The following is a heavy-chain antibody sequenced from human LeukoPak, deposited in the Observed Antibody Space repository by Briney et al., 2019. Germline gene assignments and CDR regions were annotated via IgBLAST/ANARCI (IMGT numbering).Heavy chain of an antibody. J-gene: IGHJ4*02. Sequence: EASVKVSCKASGYTFTGYYMHWVRQAPGQGLEWMGRINPNNGGTNYSQKFQGRVTITRDTSASTAYMELSSLRSEDTAVYYCARVVGSSGWFKFDYWGQGTLVTVPS. V-gene: IGHV1-2*06. CDR1: GYTFTGYY. D-gene: IGHD6-19*01. CDR2: INPNNGGT. CDR3: ARVVGSSGWFKFDY.